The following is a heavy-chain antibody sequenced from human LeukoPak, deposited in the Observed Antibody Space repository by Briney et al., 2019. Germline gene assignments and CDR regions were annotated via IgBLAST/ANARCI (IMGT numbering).Heavy chain of an antibody. J-gene: IGHJ6*02. CDR1: GGSFSGYY. CDR3: AREINPSTETTQYGMDV. V-gene: IGHV4-34*01. CDR2: INHSGST. Sequence: SETLSLTCAVYGGSFSGYYWSWIRQPPGKGLEWIGEINHSGSTNYNPSLKSRVTISVDTSKNQFSLKLSSVTAADTAVFYCAREINPSTETTQYGMDVWGQGTTVTVSS. D-gene: IGHD1-1*01.